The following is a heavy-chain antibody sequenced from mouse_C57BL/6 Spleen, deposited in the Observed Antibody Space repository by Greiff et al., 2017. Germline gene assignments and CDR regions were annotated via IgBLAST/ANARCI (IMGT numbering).Heavy chain of an antibody. CDR2: IYWDDDK. Sequence: QVTLKESGPGILQSSQTLSLTCSFSGFSLSTSGMGVSWIRQPSGQGLDWLAHIYWDDDKRYNPSLKRWLTFSKDTSRNQVFLKITSVDTADTATYYCARSLYYYYTWFADWGQGTLVTVSA. V-gene: IGHV8-12*01. D-gene: IGHD2-4*01. CDR3: ARSLYYYYTWFAD. J-gene: IGHJ3*01. CDR1: GFSLSTSGMG.